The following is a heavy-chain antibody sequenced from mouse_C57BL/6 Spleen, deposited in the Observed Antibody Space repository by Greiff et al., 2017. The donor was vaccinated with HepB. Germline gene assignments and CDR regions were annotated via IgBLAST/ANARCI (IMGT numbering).Heavy chain of an antibody. V-gene: IGHV1-82*01. CDR2: IYPGDGDT. J-gene: IGHJ2*01. D-gene: IGHD2-4*01. CDR1: GYAFSSSW. CDR3: ARWGICDDYAGHFDY. Sequence: QVQLLQSGPELVKPGASVKLSCKASGYAFSSSWMNWVKQRPGKGLEWIGRIYPGDGDTNYNGKFKGKATLTADKSSSTAYMQLSSLTSEDSAVYICARWGICDDYAGHFDYWGQGTTLTVSS.